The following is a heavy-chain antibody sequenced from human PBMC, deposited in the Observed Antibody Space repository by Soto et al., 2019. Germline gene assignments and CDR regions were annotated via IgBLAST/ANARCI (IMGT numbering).Heavy chain of an antibody. CDR1: GGTFSSYA. V-gene: IGHV1-69*12. CDR2: IIPIFGTA. D-gene: IGHD1-26*01. CDR3: ASLVGWEPSSTDNWFDP. J-gene: IGHJ5*02. Sequence: QVQLVQSGAEVKKPGSSVNVSCKASGGTFSSYAISWVRQAPGQGLEWMGGIIPIFGTANYAQKFQGRVTITADESTSTAYMELSSLRSEDTAVYYCASLVGWEPSSTDNWFDPWGQGTLVTVSS.